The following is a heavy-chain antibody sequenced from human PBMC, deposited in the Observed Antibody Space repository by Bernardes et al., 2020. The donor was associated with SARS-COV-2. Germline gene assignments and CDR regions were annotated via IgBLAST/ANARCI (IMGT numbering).Heavy chain of an antibody. Sequence: GGSLRLSCAASGFTFTNYAMNWVRQAPGKGLEWVSAISGSGGSTHYADSVKGRFTISRDNSKNTLYLQMNTLRAEDTAVYYCTTDRITMIVVLYYGMDVWGQGTTVTVSS. V-gene: IGHV3-23*01. J-gene: IGHJ6*02. CDR1: GFTFTNYA. CDR3: TTDRITMIVVLYYGMDV. CDR2: ISGSGGST. D-gene: IGHD3-22*01.